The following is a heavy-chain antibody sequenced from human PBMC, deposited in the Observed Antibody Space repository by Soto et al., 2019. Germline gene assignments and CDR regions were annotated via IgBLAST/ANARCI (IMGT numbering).Heavy chain of an antibody. CDR1: EFTVISGR. D-gene: IGHD3-10*01. CDR2: FSTGGDGGTT. CDR3: AKKANSGPGSPDFDF. V-gene: IGHV3-23*01. Sequence: GSDRHTCAAVEFTVISGRMSLIHQAPGKGLEWVSGFSTGGDGGTTYYIDSVKGRFTISRDNSKNMLFLQMNSLRGEDTAIYYCAKKANSGPGSPDFDFWCQGTLVTVSS. J-gene: IGHJ4*02.